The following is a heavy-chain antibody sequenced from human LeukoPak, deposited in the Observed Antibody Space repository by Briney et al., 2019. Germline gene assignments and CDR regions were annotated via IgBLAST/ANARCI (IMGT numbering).Heavy chain of an antibody. D-gene: IGHD2-15*01. J-gene: IGHJ4*02. V-gene: IGHV3-30*02. CDR2: IRYDGSNK. CDR1: GFSFSDAW. CDR3: ARVCSGGSCYRSLDY. Sequence: GGSLRLSCAASGFSFSDAWMSWVRQIPGKGLEWVAFIRYDGSNKYYADSVKGRFTISRDNSKNTLYLQMNSLRAEDTAVYYCARVCSGGSCYRSLDYWGQGTLVTVSS.